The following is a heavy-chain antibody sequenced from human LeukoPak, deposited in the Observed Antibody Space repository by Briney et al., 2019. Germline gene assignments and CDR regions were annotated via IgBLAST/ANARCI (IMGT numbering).Heavy chain of an antibody. D-gene: IGHD3-22*01. CDR2: MWYDGNNK. CDR3: AKDFGYYDSSGTRYAFDI. J-gene: IGHJ3*02. CDR1: GFTFSSYS. Sequence: GGSLRLSCAASGFTFSSYSMHWVRQAPGKGLEWVAVMWYDGNNKYYVDSVKGRFTISRDTSKNTLYLQMNSLRAEDTAVYYCAKDFGYYDSSGTRYAFDIWGHGTMVAVSS. V-gene: IGHV3-33*06.